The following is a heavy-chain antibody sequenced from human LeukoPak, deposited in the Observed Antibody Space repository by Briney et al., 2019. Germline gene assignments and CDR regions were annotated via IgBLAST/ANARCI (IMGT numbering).Heavy chain of an antibody. CDR2: ISGSSSSI. J-gene: IGHJ3*02. D-gene: IGHD3-10*01. CDR3: VGFGELLEAFDI. CDR1: GFIFSTYS. V-gene: IGHV3-48*04. Sequence: GGSLRLSCAASGFIFSTYSMNWVRQAPWKGLEWVSYISGSSSSIYQADSVKGRFTISRDNAKNSLYLQMNSLRAEDTAVYYCVGFGELLEAFDIWGQGTMVTVSS.